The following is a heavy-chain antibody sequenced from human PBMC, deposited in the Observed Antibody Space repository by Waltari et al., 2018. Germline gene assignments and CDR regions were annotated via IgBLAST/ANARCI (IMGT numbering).Heavy chain of an antibody. CDR2: IIPNLGIA. CDR3: AREGIVGATPQLHFDY. D-gene: IGHD1-26*01. J-gene: IGHJ4*02. Sequence: QVQLVQSGAEVKKPGSSVKVSCKASGGTFSSYAISWVRQAPGQGLEWMGRIIPNLGIANDAQKFQGRVTITADESTSTAYMELSSLRSEDTAVYYCAREGIVGATPQLHFDYWGQGTLVTVSS. V-gene: IGHV1-69*04. CDR1: GGTFSSYA.